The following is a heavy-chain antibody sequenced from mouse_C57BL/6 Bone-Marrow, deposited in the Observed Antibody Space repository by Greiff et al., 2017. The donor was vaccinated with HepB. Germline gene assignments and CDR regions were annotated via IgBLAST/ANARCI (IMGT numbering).Heavy chain of an antibody. D-gene: IGHD1-1*01. V-gene: IGHV1-59*01. CDR3: ARSGRDYYGSSYAMDY. CDR2: IDPSDSYT. CDR1: GYTFTSYW. Sequence: VQLQQSGAELVRPGTSVKLSCKASGYTFTSYWMHWVKQRPGQGLEWIGVIDPSDSYTNYNQKFKGKATLTVDTSSSTAYMQLSSLTSEDSAVYYCARSGRDYYGSSYAMDYGGQGTSVTVSA. J-gene: IGHJ4*01.